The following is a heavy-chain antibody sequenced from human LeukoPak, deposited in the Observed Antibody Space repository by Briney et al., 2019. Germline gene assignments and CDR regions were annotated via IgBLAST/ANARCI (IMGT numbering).Heavy chain of an antibody. CDR2: IYYSGST. Sequence: PSETLSLTCTVSGGSICSGGYYWSWIRQHPGKGLEWIGYIYYSGSTYYNPSLKSRVTISVDTSKNQFSLKLSSVTAADTAVYYCARAPPRRSYGDYRDYWGQGTLVTVSS. CDR3: ARAPPRRSYGDYRDY. CDR1: GGSICSGGYY. J-gene: IGHJ4*02. V-gene: IGHV4-30-4*08. D-gene: IGHD4-17*01.